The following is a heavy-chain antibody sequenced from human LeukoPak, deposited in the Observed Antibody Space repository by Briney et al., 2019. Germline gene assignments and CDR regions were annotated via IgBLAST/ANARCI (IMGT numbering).Heavy chain of an antibody. CDR3: ARDWYAVDTAMVSWFDP. CDR2: INPSGGST. CDR1: GYTFTSHY. V-gene: IGHV1-46*01. Sequence: ASVKVSCKASGYTFTSHYMHWVRQAPGQGLEWMGIINPSGGSTSYAQKFQGRVTMTRDTSTSTVYMELSSLRSEDTAVYYCARDWYAVDTAMVSWFDPWGQGTLVTVSS. J-gene: IGHJ5*02. D-gene: IGHD5-18*01.